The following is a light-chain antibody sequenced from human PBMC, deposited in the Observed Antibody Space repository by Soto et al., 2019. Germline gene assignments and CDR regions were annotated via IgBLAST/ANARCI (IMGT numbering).Light chain of an antibody. Sequence: QSVLTQPPSVSAAPGQKVTISCSGSSSNSGNNFVSWYQQLPGTAPRLLIYDNNNRPSGIPDRFSGSQSGTSATLAITGLQTGDAADYFCGTWDSSLSVVIFGGGTKLTVL. J-gene: IGLJ2*01. CDR3: GTWDSSLSVVI. CDR1: SSNSGNNF. V-gene: IGLV1-51*01. CDR2: DNN.